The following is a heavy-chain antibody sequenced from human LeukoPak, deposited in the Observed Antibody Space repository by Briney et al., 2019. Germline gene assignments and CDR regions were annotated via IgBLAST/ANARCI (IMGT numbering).Heavy chain of an antibody. CDR3: TRGHLNS. J-gene: IGHJ4*02. Sequence: GGSLRLSCAASGFTFSSHWMSWVRQAPGKGLEWVANIKQDGSDKYYVDFVKGRFSISRDNAKNSLYLEMNSLRAEDTAVYYCTRGHLNSWGQGTLVTVSS. CDR1: GFTFSSHW. CDR2: IKQDGSDK. V-gene: IGHV3-7*02.